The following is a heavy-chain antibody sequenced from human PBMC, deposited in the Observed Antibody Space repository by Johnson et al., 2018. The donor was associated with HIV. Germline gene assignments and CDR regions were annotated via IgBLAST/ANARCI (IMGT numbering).Heavy chain of an antibody. CDR1: GFTFSDYY. V-gene: IGHV3-11*04. CDR3: ARSKDCSGGSCPDAFDI. CDR2: ISSSGSTI. J-gene: IGHJ3*02. D-gene: IGHD2-15*01. Sequence: QVQLVESGGGVVQPGGSLRLSCAASGFTFSDYYMTWVRQAPGKGLEWVSYISSSGSTIYSADSVKGRFNISRDNAKNSLYLQMNSLRAEDTAVYYCARSKDCSGGSCPDAFDIWGQGTMLIVSS.